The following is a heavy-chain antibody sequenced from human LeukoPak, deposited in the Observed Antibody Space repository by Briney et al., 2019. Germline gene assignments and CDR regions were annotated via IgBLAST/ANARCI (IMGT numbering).Heavy chain of an antibody. J-gene: IGHJ6*03. D-gene: IGHD1-7*01. CDR2: MNPNTGHT. CDR1: GYTFTRYD. CDR3: ARGGITGTDAEYYYYYMDV. V-gene: IGHV1-8*03. Sequence: ASVKVSCKTSGYTFTRYDINWVRQATGQRLEWMGWMNPNTGHTAYAPKFQGRITFTRNTSVSTAYMELDILISEDTAVYFCARGGITGTDAEYYYYYMDVWGKGTTVTVSS.